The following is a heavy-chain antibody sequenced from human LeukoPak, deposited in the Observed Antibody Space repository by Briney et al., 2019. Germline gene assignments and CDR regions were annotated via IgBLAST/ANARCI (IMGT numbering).Heavy chain of an antibody. V-gene: IGHV4-38-2*01. CDR3: ARQHDSYHYYYVDV. Sequence: SETLSLTCVLFGYSISSGYYWIWIRQPPGKGLGWIGSLYHSDSIYYNPSLESRVTMSVDTSKNQFSLKLSFVTAADTAVYYCARQHDSYHYYYVDVWGKGTTVTVSS. J-gene: IGHJ6*03. D-gene: IGHD6-13*01. CDR2: LYHSDSI. CDR1: GYSISSGYY.